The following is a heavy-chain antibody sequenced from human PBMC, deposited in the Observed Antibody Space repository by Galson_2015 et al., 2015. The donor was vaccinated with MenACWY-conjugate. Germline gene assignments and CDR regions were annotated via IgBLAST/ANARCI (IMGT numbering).Heavy chain of an antibody. CDR1: GFTFSSYE. CDR2: ISSSGSTI. CDR3: ARDRLGAYYYGSGRGPDY. Sequence: SLRLSCAASGFTFSSYEMNWVRQAPGKGLEWVSYISSSGSTIYHADSVKGRFTISRDNAKNSLYLQMSSLGAEDTAVYYCARDRLGAYYYGSGRGPDYWGQGTLVTVSS. J-gene: IGHJ4*02. D-gene: IGHD3-10*01. V-gene: IGHV3-48*03.